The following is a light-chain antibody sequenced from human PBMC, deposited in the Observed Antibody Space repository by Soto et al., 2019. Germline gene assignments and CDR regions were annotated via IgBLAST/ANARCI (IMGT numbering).Light chain of an antibody. V-gene: IGLV1-44*01. J-gene: IGLJ2*01. CDR3: AAWDDSLKVVV. CDR2: SND. Sequence: VLPEPPSESCTPGQMVTMSCSGSRPNIGSNTVNWYQQFPGTAPKVLIHSNDQRPSGVPDRFSGSKSGTSASLAISGLQSEDEAEYYCAAWDDSLKVVVFGGGTKVTVL. CDR1: RPNIGSNT.